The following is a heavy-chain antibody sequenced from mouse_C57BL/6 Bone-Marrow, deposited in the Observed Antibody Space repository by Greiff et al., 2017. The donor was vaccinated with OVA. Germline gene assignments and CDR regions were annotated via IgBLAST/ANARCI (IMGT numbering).Heavy chain of an antibody. J-gene: IGHJ2*01. CDR1: GYAFSSSW. CDR3: ARFYDDYGY. CDR2: IYPGDGDT. D-gene: IGHD2-4*01. V-gene: IGHV1-82*01. Sequence: QVQLKESGPELVKPGASVKISCKASGYAFSSSWMNWVKQRPGKGLEWIGRIYPGDGDTNYNGKFKGKATLTADKSSSTAYMHLSSLTSEDSAVYFCARFYDDYGYWGQVTTLTVSS.